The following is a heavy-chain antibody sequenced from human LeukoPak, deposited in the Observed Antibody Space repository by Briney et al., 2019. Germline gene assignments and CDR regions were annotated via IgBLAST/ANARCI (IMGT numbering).Heavy chain of an antibody. D-gene: IGHD3-22*01. Sequence: GESLKISCKGSGYSFTSYWIGWVRQMPGKDLQWLGILFSADSDTRYSPSFQGQVTISADKSISTAYLQWSSLTASDTAIYYCARHVTMPSLDYYDSSGYADYWGQGTLVTVSS. V-gene: IGHV5-51*01. CDR3: ARHVTMPSLDYYDSSGYADY. CDR2: LFSADSDT. J-gene: IGHJ4*02. CDR1: GYSFTSYW.